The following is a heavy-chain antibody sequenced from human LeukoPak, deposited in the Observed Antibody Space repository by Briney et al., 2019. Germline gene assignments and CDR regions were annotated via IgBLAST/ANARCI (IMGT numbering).Heavy chain of an antibody. CDR3: ARALRDYGDYLLDY. D-gene: IGHD4-17*01. CDR1: SGSISSGDYY. CDR2: IYYSGST. V-gene: IGHV4-30-4*01. J-gene: IGHJ4*02. Sequence: SETLSLTCTVSSGSISSGDYYWSWIRQPPGKGLEWIGYIYYSGSTYYNPSLKSRVTISVDTPKNQFSLKLSSVTAADTAVYYCARALRDYGDYLLDYWGQGTLVTVSS.